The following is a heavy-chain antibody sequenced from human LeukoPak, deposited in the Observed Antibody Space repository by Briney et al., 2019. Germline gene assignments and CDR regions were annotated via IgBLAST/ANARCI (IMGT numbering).Heavy chain of an antibody. CDR1: GFTFSSYA. Sequence: PGGSLRLSCAASGFTFSSYAMHWVRQAPGKGLEWVAVISYDGSNKYYADSVKGRFTISRDNSKNTLYLQMNSLRAEDTAVYYCARDSNLNWFDPWGQGTLVTVSS. J-gene: IGHJ5*02. V-gene: IGHV3-30-3*01. D-gene: IGHD1-14*01. CDR3: ARDSNLNWFDP. CDR2: ISYDGSNK.